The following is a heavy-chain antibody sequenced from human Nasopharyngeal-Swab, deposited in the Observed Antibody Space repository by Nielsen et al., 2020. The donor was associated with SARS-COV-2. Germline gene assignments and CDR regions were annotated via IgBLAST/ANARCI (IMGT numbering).Heavy chain of an antibody. CDR3: VKGSDY. Sequence: GESLKISCAASGFTFSDYYMSWIRQAPGEGLVWVARVNGDGTLITYADSVKGRFTVSRDNAKNTLYLQMNNLRAEDAAIYYCVKGSDYWGQGTLVTVSS. CDR1: GFTFSDYY. J-gene: IGHJ4*02. CDR2: VNGDGTLI. V-gene: IGHV3-74*03.